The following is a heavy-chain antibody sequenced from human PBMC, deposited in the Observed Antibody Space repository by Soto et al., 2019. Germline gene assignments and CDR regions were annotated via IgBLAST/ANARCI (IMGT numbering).Heavy chain of an antibody. CDR2: ISGSGGST. CDR3: ATYRVRRGYGPDY. D-gene: IGHD5-18*01. Sequence: PGGSLRLSCAASGFTFSSYAMSWVRQAPGKGLEWVSAISGSGGSTYYADSVKGRFTISRDNSKNTLYLQMNSLRAEDTAVYYCATYRVRRGYGPDYWGQGTLVTVSS. V-gene: IGHV3-23*01. J-gene: IGHJ4*02. CDR1: GFTFSSYA.